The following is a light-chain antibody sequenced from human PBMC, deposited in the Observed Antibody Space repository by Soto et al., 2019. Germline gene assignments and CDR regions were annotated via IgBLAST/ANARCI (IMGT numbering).Light chain of an antibody. CDR2: DVI. CDR1: SSDVGGYNY. CDR3: CSYAGSYTVV. V-gene: IGLV2-11*01. J-gene: IGLJ2*01. Sequence: QSALTQPRSMSGSPGQSVTISCTGTSSDVGGYNYVSWYQQHPGKAPKLMIYDVIKRPSGVPDRFSGSKSGNTASLTISGLQAEDEADYYCCSYAGSYTVVFGGGTKLTVL.